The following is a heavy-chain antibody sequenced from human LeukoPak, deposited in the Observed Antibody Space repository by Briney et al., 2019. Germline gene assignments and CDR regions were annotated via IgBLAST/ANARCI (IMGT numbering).Heavy chain of an antibody. CDR1: GGTFSSYA. CDR3: ARGIMATANPFDY. J-gene: IGHJ4*02. Sequence: SVKVSCKASGGTFSSYAISWVRQAPGQGLEWMGGIIPIFGSANYAQKFQGRVTITTDESTSTAYMELSSLRSQDTAVYYCARGIMATANPFDYWGQGTLVTVSS. D-gene: IGHD5-24*01. CDR2: IIPIFGSA. V-gene: IGHV1-69*05.